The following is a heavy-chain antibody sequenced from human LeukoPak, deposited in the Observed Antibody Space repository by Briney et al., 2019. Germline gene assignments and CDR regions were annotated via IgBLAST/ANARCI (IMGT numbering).Heavy chain of an antibody. Sequence: PSGTLSLTYAVSGGSISSSNWWSWVRQPPGKGLEWIGEIYHSGSTNYNPSLKSRVTISVDKSKNHFSLKLSSVTAADTAVYYCARDLGMATMGIDYWGQGTLVTVSS. V-gene: IGHV4-4*02. CDR3: ARDLGMATMGIDY. J-gene: IGHJ4*02. D-gene: IGHD5-24*01. CDR1: GGSISSSNW. CDR2: IYHSGST.